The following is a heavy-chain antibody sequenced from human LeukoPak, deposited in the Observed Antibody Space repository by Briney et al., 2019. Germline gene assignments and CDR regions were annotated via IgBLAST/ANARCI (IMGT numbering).Heavy chain of an antibody. J-gene: IGHJ5*02. CDR3: ARHVRQYGDYANWFDP. CDR2: IYYSGNT. Sequence: PSETLSLTCTVSGDSISSYYWSWIRQPPGKGLEWIGYIYYSGNTNYNPSLKSRVTISVDTSKNHFSLKLSSVTAADTAVYYCARHVRQYGDYANWFDPWGQGTLVTVSS. D-gene: IGHD4-17*01. CDR1: GDSISSYY. V-gene: IGHV4-59*08.